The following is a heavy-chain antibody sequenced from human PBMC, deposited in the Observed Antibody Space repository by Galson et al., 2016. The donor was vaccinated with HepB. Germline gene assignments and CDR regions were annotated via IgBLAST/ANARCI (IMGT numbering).Heavy chain of an antibody. D-gene: IGHD1-1*01. CDR1: GFTLSSSD. J-gene: IGHJ4*02. CDR2: ISYDGNNK. Sequence: SLRLSCAASGFTLSSSDMHWVRQAPGEGLEWVAIISYDGNNKYYKDSVRGRFTISRDDSGNTLYLQMDSLRAEDSAVYYCGRSHNFHLSSVIDYWGQGTLVTVSS. CDR3: GRSHNFHLSSVIDY. V-gene: IGHV3-30*03.